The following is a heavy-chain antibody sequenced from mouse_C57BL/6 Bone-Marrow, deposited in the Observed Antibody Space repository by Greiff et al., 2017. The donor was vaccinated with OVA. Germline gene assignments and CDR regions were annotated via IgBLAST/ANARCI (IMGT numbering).Heavy chain of an antibody. Sequence: VQLQQSGPVLVKPGASVKMSCKASGYTFTDYYMNWVKQSHGKSLEWIGVINPYNGGTSYNQKFTGKATLTVDKSSSTAYMELNSLTSEDSAVYYCAIIYLFDYWGQGTTLTVSS. CDR3: AIIYLFDY. D-gene: IGHD1-1*01. J-gene: IGHJ2*01. CDR1: GYTFTDYY. CDR2: INPYNGGT. V-gene: IGHV1-19*01.